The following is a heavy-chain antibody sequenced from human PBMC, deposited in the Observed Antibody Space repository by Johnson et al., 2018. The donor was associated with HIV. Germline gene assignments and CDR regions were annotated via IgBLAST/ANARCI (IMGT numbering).Heavy chain of an antibody. J-gene: IGHJ3*02. Sequence: QMLLVESGGGVVQPGRSLRLSCAASGFTFSDYYMSWIRQAPGKGLEWVSYISSSGSTSYYADSVRGRFTVSRDNSKNTLYLQMSSLGAEDTAVYYCARGDTAMGYDAFDIWGQGTMVTVSS. V-gene: IGHV3-11*04. CDR3: ARGDTAMGYDAFDI. CDR1: GFTFSDYY. D-gene: IGHD5-18*01. CDR2: ISSSGSTS.